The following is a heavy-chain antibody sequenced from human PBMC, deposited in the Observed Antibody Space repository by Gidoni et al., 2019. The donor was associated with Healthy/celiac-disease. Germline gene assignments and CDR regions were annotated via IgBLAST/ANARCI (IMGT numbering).Heavy chain of an antibody. V-gene: IGHV4-4*02. CDR3: ARGLDPAHIESHNLLGPTPFDY. Sequence: QVQLQESGPGRVKPSGTLSLTCGVAGGSISSSNGWSWVRQPPGKGLEWIGEIYHSGSTNDNPSLKRRVPISVDKSQHQFSPKLSSVTAAATAVYYCARGLDPAHIESHNLLGPTPFDYWGQGTLVTVSS. J-gene: IGHJ4*02. D-gene: IGHD1-20*01. CDR1: GGSISSSNG. CDR2: IYHSGST.